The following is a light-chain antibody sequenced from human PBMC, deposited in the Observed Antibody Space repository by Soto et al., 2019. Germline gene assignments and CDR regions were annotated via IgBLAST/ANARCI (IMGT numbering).Light chain of an antibody. CDR2: EVS. CDR3: MQGTHWPIT. Sequence: DIVMTQTPLSLSVTPGQPASISCKSSQILLHSDGKTFFYWYLQRPGQPPQILIYEVSNRFSGVPDRLSGSGSGTDLKLKISRVEAEDVGVYYCMQGTHWPITCGQGTRLEIK. V-gene: IGKV2D-29*01. J-gene: IGKJ5*01. CDR1: QILLHSDGKTF.